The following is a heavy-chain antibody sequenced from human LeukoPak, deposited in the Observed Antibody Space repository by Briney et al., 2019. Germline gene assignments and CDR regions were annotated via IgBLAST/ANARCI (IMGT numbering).Heavy chain of an antibody. D-gene: IGHD2-15*01. CDR2: INHSGST. CDR3: ARWSTPNNWFDP. V-gene: IGHV4-34*01. Sequence: SETLSLTCAVYGGSFSGYYWSWIRQPLGKGLEWIGEINHSGSTNYNPSLKSRVTISVDTSKNQFSLKLSSVTAADTAVYYCARWSTPNNWFDPWGQGTLVTVSS. CDR1: GGSFSGYY. J-gene: IGHJ5*02.